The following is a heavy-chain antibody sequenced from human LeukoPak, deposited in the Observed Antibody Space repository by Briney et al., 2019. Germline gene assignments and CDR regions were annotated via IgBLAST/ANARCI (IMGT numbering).Heavy chain of an antibody. D-gene: IGHD3-22*01. V-gene: IGHV1-2*02. Sequence: GASVKVSCKASGYTFTGYYVHWVRQAPGQGLQWMGWINPKSGGTNYAQKFQGRVTMTRDTSISTAYMELSRLRSDDTAVYYCARDPSYYYDSSGYYTRHFDYWGQGTLVTVSS. J-gene: IGHJ4*02. CDR1: GYTFTGYY. CDR3: ARDPSYYYDSSGYYTRHFDY. CDR2: INPKSGGT.